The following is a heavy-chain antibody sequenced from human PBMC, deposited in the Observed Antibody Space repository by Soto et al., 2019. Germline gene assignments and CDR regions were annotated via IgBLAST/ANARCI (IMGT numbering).Heavy chain of an antibody. J-gene: IGHJ4*02. D-gene: IGHD3-22*01. CDR1: GYTCSSYA. Sequence: ASVKVSCKASGYTCSSYAMHWVRQAPGQRLEWMGWINAGNGNTKYPQKFQGRVTITRDTSASTAYMELSSLRSEDTAGYYCAREAGQDSSGSEFDYWGQGTLVTVSS. CDR2: INAGNGNT. CDR3: AREAGQDSSGSEFDY. V-gene: IGHV1-3*01.